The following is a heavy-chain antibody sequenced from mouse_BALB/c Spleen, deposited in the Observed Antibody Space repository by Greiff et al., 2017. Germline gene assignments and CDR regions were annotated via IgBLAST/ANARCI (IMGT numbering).Heavy chain of an antibody. V-gene: IGHV5-6-3*01. J-gene: IGHJ2*01. CDR1: GFTFSSYG. Sequence: EVQLVESGGGLVQPGGSLKLSCAASGFTFSSYGMSWVRQTPDKRLELVATINSNGGSTYYPDSVKGRFTISRDNAKNTLYLQMSSLKSEDTAMYYCARDQGYGYEDYWGQGTTRTVSS. CDR2: INSNGGST. D-gene: IGHD2-2*01. CDR3: ARDQGYGYEDY.